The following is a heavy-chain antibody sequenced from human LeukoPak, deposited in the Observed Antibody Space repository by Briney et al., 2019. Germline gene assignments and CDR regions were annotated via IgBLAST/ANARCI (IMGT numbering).Heavy chain of an antibody. J-gene: IGHJ4*02. D-gene: IGHD3-22*01. CDR2: ISWNSGSI. CDR3: AKDYYYDSSGHFDY. V-gene: IGHV3-9*01. Sequence: GGSLRLSCAASGFTFDDYAMHWVRHAPGKGLEWVSGISWNSGSIGYADSVKGRFTISRDNAKNSLYLQMNSLRAEDTALYYCAKDYYYDSSGHFDYWGQGTLVTVSS. CDR1: GFTFDDYA.